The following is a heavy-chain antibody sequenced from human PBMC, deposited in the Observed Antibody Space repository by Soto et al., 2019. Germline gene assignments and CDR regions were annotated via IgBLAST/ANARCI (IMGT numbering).Heavy chain of an antibody. D-gene: IGHD2-21*02. CDR1: GFTFSDYY. J-gene: IGHJ4*02. CDR2: ISTSGAYT. CDR3: ARDFEKDCHDF. Sequence: GGSLRLSCAASGFTFSDYYMSWIRQAPGQGLEWVASISTSGAYTDYADSVKGRFTISRDNANNSLYLQMNSLRAEDPAVYHCARDFEKDCHDFWGQGTRVTVS. V-gene: IGHV3-11*06.